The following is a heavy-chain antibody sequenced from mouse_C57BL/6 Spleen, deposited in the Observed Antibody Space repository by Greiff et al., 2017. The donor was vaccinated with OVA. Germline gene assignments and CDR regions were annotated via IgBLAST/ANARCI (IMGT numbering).Heavy chain of an antibody. CDR1: GYTFTSYW. J-gene: IGHJ1*03. V-gene: IGHV1-55*01. CDR2: IYPGSGST. Sequence: QVQLKQSGAELVKPGASVKMSCKASGYTFTSYWITWVKQRPGQGLEWIGDIYPGSGSTNSNEKFKSKATLTVDTSSSTAYMQLSSLTSEDSAVYYCATSYYYGSSYVWGTGTTVTVSS. CDR3: ATSYYYGSSYV. D-gene: IGHD1-1*01.